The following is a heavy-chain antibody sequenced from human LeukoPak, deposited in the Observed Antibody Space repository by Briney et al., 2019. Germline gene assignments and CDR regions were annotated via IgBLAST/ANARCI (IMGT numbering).Heavy chain of an antibody. CDR3: AREPNDSSGYYPYLDY. Sequence: PGGSLRLSCAASGFTFSSYSMNWVRQAPGKGLEWVSSISSSSSYIYYADSVKGRFTISRDNAKNSLYLQMNSLRAEDTAVYYCAREPNDSSGYYPYLDYWGQGTLVTVSS. V-gene: IGHV3-21*01. D-gene: IGHD3-22*01. J-gene: IGHJ4*02. CDR1: GFTFSSYS. CDR2: ISSSSSYI.